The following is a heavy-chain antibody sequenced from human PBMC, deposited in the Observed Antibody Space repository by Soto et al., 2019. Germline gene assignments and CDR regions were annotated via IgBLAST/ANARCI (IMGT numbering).Heavy chain of an antibody. CDR2: ISGSGGST. J-gene: IGHJ6*03. D-gene: IGHD4-4*01. CDR1: GFTFSSYA. CDR3: AKGSVIPTHYYYYYYMDV. V-gene: IGHV3-23*01. Sequence: GVSLRLSCAASGFTFSSYAMSWVRQAPGKGLEWVSAISGSGGSTYYADSVKGRFTISRDNSKNTLYLQMNSLRAEDTAVYYCAKGSVIPTHYYYYYYMDVWGKGTTVTVSS.